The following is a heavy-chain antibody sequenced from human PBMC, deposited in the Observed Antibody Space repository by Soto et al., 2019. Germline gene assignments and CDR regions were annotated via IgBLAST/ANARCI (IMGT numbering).Heavy chain of an antibody. D-gene: IGHD2-2*01. J-gene: IGHJ4*02. CDR2: ISAYNGNT. CDR1: GYTFTSYG. Sequence: ASVKVSCKASGYTFTSYGISWVRQAPGQGLEWMGWISAYNGNTNYAQKLQGRVTMTTDTSTSTAYMELRSLRSDDTAVYYCARDPGYCSSTSCYAFAYWGQGTLVTVSS. CDR3: ARDPGYCSSTSCYAFAY. V-gene: IGHV1-18*01.